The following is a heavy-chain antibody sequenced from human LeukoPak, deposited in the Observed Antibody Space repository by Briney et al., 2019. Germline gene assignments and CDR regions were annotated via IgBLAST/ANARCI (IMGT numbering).Heavy chain of an antibody. CDR3: ARDAGSYSKDY. J-gene: IGHJ4*02. Sequence: PGGSLRLSCAASGFTFSDYYMNWVRQAPGKGLEWVSYISSSSSTIYYADSVKGRFTISRDNAKNSLYLQMNSLRAEDTAVYYCARDAGSYSKDYWGQGTLVTVSS. D-gene: IGHD1-26*01. V-gene: IGHV3-48*01. CDR1: GFTFSDYY. CDR2: ISSSSSTI.